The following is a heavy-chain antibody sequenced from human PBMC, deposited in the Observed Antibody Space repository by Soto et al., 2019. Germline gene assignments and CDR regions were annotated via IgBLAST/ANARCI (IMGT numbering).Heavy chain of an antibody. CDR2: ITSSGSEA. Sequence: EVQLLESGGGLVQPGGSLRLSCAASGFSFGASAMSWVRQAPGKGLEYVSSITSSGSEAFHAASVMGRFTMSRDNSKNMVYLQMNSLRAEDAAVYYCAKEGYDSGWYWDSWGQGALVTVSS. CDR3: AKEGYDSGWYWDS. J-gene: IGHJ4*02. V-gene: IGHV3-23*01. D-gene: IGHD6-19*01. CDR1: GFSFGASA.